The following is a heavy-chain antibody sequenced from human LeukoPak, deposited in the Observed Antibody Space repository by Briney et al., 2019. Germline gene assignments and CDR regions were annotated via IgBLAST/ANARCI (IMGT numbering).Heavy chain of an antibody. Sequence: GRSLRLSCAASGFTFSSYAMHWVRQAPGKGLEWVAVLSYDGSNKYYADSVKGRFTTSRDNSKNTLYLQMNSLRAEDPAVYYCATDPDAFDIWGQGTMVTVSS. J-gene: IGHJ3*02. CDR1: GFTFSSYA. V-gene: IGHV3-30-3*01. CDR3: ATDPDAFDI. CDR2: LSYDGSNK.